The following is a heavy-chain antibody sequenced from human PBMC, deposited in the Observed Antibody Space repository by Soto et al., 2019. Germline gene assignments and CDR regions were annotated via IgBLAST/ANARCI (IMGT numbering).Heavy chain of an antibody. J-gene: IGHJ3*02. CDR2: INPNSGGT. V-gene: IGHV1-2*04. CDR1: GYTFTGYC. CDR3: ARERNCSGTSCNRAFDI. D-gene: IGHD2-2*02. Sequence: DSVKVSCKASGYTFTGYCMHWVRQAPGQGLEWMGWINPNSGGTNYAQKFQGWVTMTRDTSISTAYMELSRLRSDDTAVYYCARERNCSGTSCNRAFDIWGQGTMVTVSS.